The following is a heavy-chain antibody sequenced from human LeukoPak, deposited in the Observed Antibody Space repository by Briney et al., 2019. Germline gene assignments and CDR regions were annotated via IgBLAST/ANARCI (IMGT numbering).Heavy chain of an antibody. CDR2: IRSGGTTI. V-gene: IGHV3-11*04. CDR1: GFTFSDYY. D-gene: IGHD2/OR15-2a*01. CDR3: VSFYETY. Sequence: KPGGSLRLSCAASGFTFSDYYMTWIRQAPGKGLEWVSYIRSGGTTIYYADSVKGRFTISKDNAKNTVYLQMNSLRAEDTAVYYCVSFYETYWGRGTLVTVSS. J-gene: IGHJ4*02.